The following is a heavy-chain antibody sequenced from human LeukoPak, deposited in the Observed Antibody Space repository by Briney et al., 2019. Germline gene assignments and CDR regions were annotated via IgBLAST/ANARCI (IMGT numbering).Heavy chain of an antibody. J-gene: IGHJ4*02. CDR3: ARDGRAGSLFAY. CDR1: GGSISSGGYY. V-gene: IGHV4-31*03. CDR2: IYYSGST. D-gene: IGHD6-19*01. Sequence: SETLSLTCTVSGGSISSGGYYWSWIRQHPGKGLEWIGYIYYSGSTYYNPSLKSRVTISVDTSKNQFSLKLSSVTAADTAIYYCARDGRAGSLFAYWGQGTLVTVSS.